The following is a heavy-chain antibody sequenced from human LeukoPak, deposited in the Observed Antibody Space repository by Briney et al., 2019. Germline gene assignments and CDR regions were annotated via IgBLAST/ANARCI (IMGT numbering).Heavy chain of an antibody. V-gene: IGHV3-9*01. J-gene: IGHJ6*03. CDR2: ITWNSRVK. CDR3: AKGSVAGLYYYYYMDV. D-gene: IGHD6-19*01. CDR1: GFTFDNFA. Sequence: PGGSLRLSCAASGFTFDNFAMHWVRQAPGKGLEWVSGITWNSRVKTYTPSVKGRFTISRENSKNTLHLQMNSLRLEDTAVYYCAKGSVAGLYYYYYMDVWGKGTTVTVSS.